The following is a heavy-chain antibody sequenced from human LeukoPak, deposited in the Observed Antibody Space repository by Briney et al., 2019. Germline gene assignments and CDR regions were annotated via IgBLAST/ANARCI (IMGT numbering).Heavy chain of an antibody. D-gene: IGHD4-17*01. V-gene: IGHV3-64*01. CDR1: GFTFSPFR. Sequence: PGGSLRLSCVASGFTFSPFRMHWVRQAPGKGLEYVSAITTDGGRTFYVNSVEGRFTVSRDNSKNTLYLQMGGLRTEDTAVYYCAREPAFGDLDYWGQGTLVTVSS. J-gene: IGHJ4*02. CDR2: ITTDGGRT. CDR3: AREPAFGDLDY.